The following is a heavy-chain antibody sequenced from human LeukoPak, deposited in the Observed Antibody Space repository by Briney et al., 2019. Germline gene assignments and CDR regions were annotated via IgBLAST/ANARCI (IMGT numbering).Heavy chain of an antibody. CDR3: ATLDSTKSVF. V-gene: IGHV3-7*01. J-gene: IGHJ1*01. Sequence: PGGSLRLSCVASEFMFGRDWISWVRQAPGKGLEWVACIKQDGSEEYYVGSVRGRFTVSVDNGKNSLYLQMNSLRAEDTARYYCATLDSTKSVFWGRGTALTVSS. CDR1: EFMFGRDW. CDR2: IKQDGSEE. D-gene: IGHD2-2*01.